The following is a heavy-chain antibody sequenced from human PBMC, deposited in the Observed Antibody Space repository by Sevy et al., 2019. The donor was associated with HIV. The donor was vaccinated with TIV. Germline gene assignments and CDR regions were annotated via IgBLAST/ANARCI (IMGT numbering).Heavy chain of an antibody. CDR3: ARGGWDIVVVPAAFDI. CDR1: GFTFSGYT. V-gene: IGHV3-30-3*01. Sequence: GGSLRLSCAASGFTFSGYTLHWVRQAPGKGLEWVAVISFDGSNKYYVDSVKGRFTISSDNSKNTLYLQMNNLRPEDTAVYYCARGGWDIVVVPAAFDIWGQGTMVTVSS. CDR2: ISFDGSNK. J-gene: IGHJ3*02. D-gene: IGHD2-2*01.